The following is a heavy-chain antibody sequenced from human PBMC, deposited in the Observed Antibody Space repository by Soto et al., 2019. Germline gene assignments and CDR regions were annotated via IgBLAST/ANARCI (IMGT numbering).Heavy chain of an antibody. Sequence: GGSLRLSCAASGLTFSSYEMNWVLQAPGNGLEWVSYISSSGSNIYYADSVKGRFTISRDNAKNSLYLQMNSLRAEDTAVYYCARDSHGVLFDYWGQGPLVTVSS. CDR1: GLTFSSYE. CDR2: ISSSGSNI. D-gene: IGHD4-17*01. J-gene: IGHJ4*02. V-gene: IGHV3-48*03. CDR3: ARDSHGVLFDY.